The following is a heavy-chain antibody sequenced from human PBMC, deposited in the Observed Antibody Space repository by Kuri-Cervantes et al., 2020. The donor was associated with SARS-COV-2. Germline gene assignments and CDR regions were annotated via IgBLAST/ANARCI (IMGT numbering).Heavy chain of an antibody. V-gene: IGHV4-61*01. D-gene: IGHD1-7*01. J-gene: IGHJ4*02. CDR2: IYYSGST. CDR1: GGSISSSSYY. CDR3: ARVPITGTTVYFDY. Sequence: GSLRLSCTVSGGSISSSSYYWSWIRQPPGKGLEWIGYIYYSGSTNYNPSLKSRVTISVDTSKNQFSLKLSSVTAADTAVYYCARVPITGTTVYFDYWGQGTLVTVSS.